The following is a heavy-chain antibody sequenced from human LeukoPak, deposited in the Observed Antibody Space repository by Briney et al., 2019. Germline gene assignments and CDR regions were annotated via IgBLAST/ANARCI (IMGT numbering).Heavy chain of an antibody. CDR1: RFTISTNY. CDR2: TYSGNTT. V-gene: IGHV3-53*04. Sequence: GVSLTRYSAASRFTISTNYMSRVGHAPGKGLVGCSVTYSGNTTYSPDSVQSLFTISSNNSKTTKKLQMNSRSDEDAAVYYCGNGRDSSGYYSQYFDYWGQGTLVTVSS. CDR3: GNGRDSSGYYSQYFDY. D-gene: IGHD3-22*01. J-gene: IGHJ4*02.